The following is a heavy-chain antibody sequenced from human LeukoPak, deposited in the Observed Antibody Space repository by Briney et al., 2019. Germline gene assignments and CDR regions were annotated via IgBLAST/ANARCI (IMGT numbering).Heavy chain of an antibody. J-gene: IGHJ4*02. CDR3: AREKAVYGSGSYLF. D-gene: IGHD3-10*01. Sequence: SETLSLTCTVSGGSISSSDYYWSWIRQPPGKGLEWIGYIYYSGSTYYNPSLKSRITISVDTSENQFSLKLSSVTAADTAVYYCAREKAVYGSGSYLFWGRGTLVTVSS. V-gene: IGHV4-30-4*01. CDR1: GGSISSSDYY. CDR2: IYYSGST.